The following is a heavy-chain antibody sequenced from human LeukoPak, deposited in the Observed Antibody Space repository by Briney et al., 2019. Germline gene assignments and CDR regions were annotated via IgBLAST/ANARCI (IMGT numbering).Heavy chain of an antibody. CDR1: GYIFTSYA. CDR3: AREDLRGYSYGFDY. J-gene: IGHJ4*02. CDR2: INTNTGNP. Sequence: ASVKVSCKASGYIFTSYAMNWVRQAPGQGLEWMGWINTNTGNPTYAQGFTGRFVFSLDTSVNTAYLQISSLKVDDTAVYYCAREDLRGYSYGFDYWGQGTLVTVSS. V-gene: IGHV7-4-1*02. D-gene: IGHD5-18*01.